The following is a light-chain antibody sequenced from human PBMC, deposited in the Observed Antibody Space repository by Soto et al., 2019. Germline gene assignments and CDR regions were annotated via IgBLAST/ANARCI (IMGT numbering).Light chain of an antibody. Sequence: DIVLTQSPGTLSLSPGERATLSCMASQSVSSSYLAWYQQKPGQAPRLLIYGASTRATGIPARFRGSGSGTEITLTISSLQSEDFAVYYCQQYNNWPTFGQGTKVDIK. CDR3: QQYNNWPT. V-gene: IGKV3-15*01. CDR2: GAS. J-gene: IGKJ1*01. CDR1: QSVSSSY.